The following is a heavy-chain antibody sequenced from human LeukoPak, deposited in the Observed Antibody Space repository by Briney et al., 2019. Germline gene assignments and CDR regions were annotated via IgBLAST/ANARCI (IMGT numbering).Heavy chain of an antibody. V-gene: IGHV4-34*01. D-gene: IGHD3-3*01. CDR1: GGSFSGYY. J-gene: IGHJ5*02. CDR3: ARYPVWSGSPPA. Sequence: SETLSLTCAVYGGSFSGYYWSWIRQPPGKGLEWIGEINHSGSTNYGPSLKSRVTISVDTSKNQFSLKLSSVTAADTAVYYCARYPVWSGSPPAWGQGTLVTVSS. CDR2: INHSGST.